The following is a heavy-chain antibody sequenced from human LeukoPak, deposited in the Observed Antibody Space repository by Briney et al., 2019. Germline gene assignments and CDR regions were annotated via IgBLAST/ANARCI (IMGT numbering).Heavy chain of an antibody. CDR3: ARSYSSSWFFDY. CDR1: GYTFTGYY. J-gene: IGHJ4*02. CDR2: INPNSGGT. D-gene: IGHD6-13*01. Sequence: GASVTVSCKASGYTFTGYYMHWVRQAPGQGLEWMGWINPNSGGTNYAQKFQGRVTMTRDTSISTAYMELSRLRSDDTAVYYCARSYSSSWFFDYWGQGTLVTVSS. V-gene: IGHV1-2*02.